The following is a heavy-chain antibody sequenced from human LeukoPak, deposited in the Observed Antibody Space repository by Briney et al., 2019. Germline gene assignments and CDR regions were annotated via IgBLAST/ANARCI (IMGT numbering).Heavy chain of an antibody. D-gene: IGHD6-6*01. J-gene: IGHJ6*02. CDR2: IIPIFGTA. CDR1: GGTFSSYA. Sequence: SVKVSRKASGGTFSSYAISWVRQAPGQGLEWMGGIIPIFGTANYAQKFQGRVTITADESTSTAYMELSSLRSEDTAVYYCTRLPLRSIAVGYYGMDVWGQGTTVTVSS. CDR3: TRLPLRSIAVGYYGMDV. V-gene: IGHV1-69*13.